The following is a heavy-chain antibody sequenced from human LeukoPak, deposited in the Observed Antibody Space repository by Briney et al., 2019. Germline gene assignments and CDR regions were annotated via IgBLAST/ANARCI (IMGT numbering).Heavy chain of an antibody. D-gene: IGHD6-13*01. CDR2: INPNSGGT. V-gene: IGHV1-2*02. Sequence: ASVKVSCKASGYTFTGYYMHWVRQAPGQGLEWMGWINPNSGGTNYAQKFQGRVTMTRDTSISTAYMELSRLRSDDTAVYYCARVPPLLSSSWFDYWGQGTLVTVSS. J-gene: IGHJ4*02. CDR1: GYTFTGYY. CDR3: ARVPPLLSSSWFDY.